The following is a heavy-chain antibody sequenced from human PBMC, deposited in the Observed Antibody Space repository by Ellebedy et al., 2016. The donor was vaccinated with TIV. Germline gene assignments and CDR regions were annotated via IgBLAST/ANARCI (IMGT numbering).Heavy chain of an antibody. V-gene: IGHV3-48*02. CDR1: GFTFSSYS. CDR3: AGVSRAEGYGSGSYLLSYFDY. D-gene: IGHD3-10*01. CDR2: ISSSSSTI. Sequence: LSLTCAASGFTFSSYSMNWVRQAPGKGLEWVSFISSSSSTIYYADSVKGRFTISRDNAKNSLYLQMNSLGDEGTAVYYYAGVSRAEGYGSGSYLLSYFDYWGQGTLVTVSS. J-gene: IGHJ4*02.